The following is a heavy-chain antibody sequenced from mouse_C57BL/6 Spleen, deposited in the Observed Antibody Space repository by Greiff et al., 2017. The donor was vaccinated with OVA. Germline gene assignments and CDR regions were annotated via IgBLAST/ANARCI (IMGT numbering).Heavy chain of an antibody. CDR3: AREGDYYGSSYGY. J-gene: IGHJ3*01. D-gene: IGHD1-1*01. V-gene: IGHV3-6*01. Sequence: ESGPGLVKPSQSLSLTCSVTGYSITSGYYWNWIRQFPGNKLEWMGYISYDGSNNYNPSLKNRISITRDTSKNQFFLKLNSVTTEDTATYYCAREGDYYGSSYGYWGQGTLVTVSA. CDR2: ISYDGSN. CDR1: GYSITSGYY.